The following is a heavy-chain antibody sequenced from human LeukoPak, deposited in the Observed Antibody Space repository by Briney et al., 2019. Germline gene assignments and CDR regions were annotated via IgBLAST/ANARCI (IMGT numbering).Heavy chain of an antibody. CDR3: AKGRNPGYSSGWCDY. Sequence: PGRSLRLSCAASGFTFDDYAMHWVRQAPGKGLEWVSGISWNSGSIGYADSVKGRFTISRDNAKNSLYLQMNSLRAEDTALYYCAKGRNPGYSSGWCDYWGQGTLVTVSS. CDR2: ISWNSGSI. J-gene: IGHJ4*02. D-gene: IGHD6-19*01. V-gene: IGHV3-9*01. CDR1: GFTFDDYA.